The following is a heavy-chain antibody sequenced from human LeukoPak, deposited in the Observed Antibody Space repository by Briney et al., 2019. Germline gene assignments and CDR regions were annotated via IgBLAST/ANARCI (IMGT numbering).Heavy chain of an antibody. Sequence: PGGSLRLSCAVSGFTFSSYWMTWVRQAPGKGLEWVANIKQDGSDKYYVDSVKGRFTISRDNAKSSLYLQINSLRVEDTAVYYCARGSGSSYGYIDYWGQGTLVTVPS. D-gene: IGHD1-26*01. V-gene: IGHV3-7*04. CDR3: ARGSGSSYGYIDY. CDR2: IKQDGSDK. J-gene: IGHJ4*02. CDR1: GFTFSSYW.